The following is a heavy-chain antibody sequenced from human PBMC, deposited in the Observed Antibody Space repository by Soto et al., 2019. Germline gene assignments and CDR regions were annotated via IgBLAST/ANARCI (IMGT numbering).Heavy chain of an antibody. CDR2: IFYSGST. Sequence: QVQLQESGPGLVKPSQTLSLTCTVSGGSINSGDYYWSWIRQHPGKGLEWIGYIFYSGSTYYIPSLKSRVTISVDTSKNQFSLKLSSVTAADTAVYCCARDLRGGSYGMVVWGQGTTVTVSS. CDR1: GGSINSGDYY. J-gene: IGHJ6*02. V-gene: IGHV4-31*03. D-gene: IGHD3-10*01. CDR3: ARDLRGGSYGMVV.